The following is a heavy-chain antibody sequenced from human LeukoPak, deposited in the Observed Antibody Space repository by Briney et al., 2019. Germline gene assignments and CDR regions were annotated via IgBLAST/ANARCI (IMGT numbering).Heavy chain of an antibody. CDR3: ARGLRGLYSSSSEDY. J-gene: IGHJ4*02. CDR2: IYYSGST. Sequence: PSETLSLTCTVSGGSVSSGSYYWSWIRQPPGKGLEWIGYIYYSGSTNYNPSLKSRVTTSVDTSKNQFSLKLSSVTAADTAVYYCARGLRGLYSSSSEDYWGQGTLVTVSS. D-gene: IGHD6-6*01. V-gene: IGHV4-61*01. CDR1: GGSVSSGSYY.